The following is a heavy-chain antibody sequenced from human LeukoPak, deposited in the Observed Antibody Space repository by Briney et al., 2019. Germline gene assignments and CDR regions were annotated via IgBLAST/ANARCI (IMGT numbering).Heavy chain of an antibody. Sequence: SETLSLTCAVSGGSISSGGYSWSWIRQPPGKGLEWIGYIYHSGSTYYNPSLKSRVTISVDRSKNQFSLKLSSVTAADTAVYYCARGTHYDSSGYGPSLFDYWGQGTLVTVSS. D-gene: IGHD3-22*01. CDR2: IYHSGST. CDR3: ARGTHYDSSGYGPSLFDY. CDR1: GGSISSGGYS. V-gene: IGHV4-30-2*01. J-gene: IGHJ4*02.